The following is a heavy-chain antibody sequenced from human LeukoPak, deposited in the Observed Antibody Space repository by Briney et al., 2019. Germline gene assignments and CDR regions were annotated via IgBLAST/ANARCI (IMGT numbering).Heavy chain of an antibody. CDR2: ISSSGSTI. CDR3: ARSNYSSSWYLTRNYYYYYMDV. CDR1: GFTFSDYY. V-gene: IGHV3-11*04. D-gene: IGHD6-13*01. J-gene: IGHJ6*03. Sequence: GGSLRLPCAASGFTFSDYYMSWIRQAPGKGLEWVSYISSSGSTIYYADSVKGRFTISRDNAKNSLYLQMNSLRAEDTAVYYCARSNYSSSWYLTRNYYYYYMDVWGKGTTVTVS.